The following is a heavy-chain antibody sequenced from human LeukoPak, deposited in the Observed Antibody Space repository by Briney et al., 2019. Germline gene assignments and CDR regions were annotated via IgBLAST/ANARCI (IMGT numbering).Heavy chain of an antibody. J-gene: IGHJ4*02. Sequence: PGGSLRLSCAASGLTVSNNYMKWVRQAPGKGLEWVSLIYSGGSTYYADSVKGRFTISRDTPKNTVYLQMNSLRAEDTAVYYCARDRHCSGGSYSGLWGQGTLVTVSS. CDR1: GLTVSNNY. CDR2: IYSGGST. V-gene: IGHV3-53*01. D-gene: IGHD2-15*01. CDR3: ARDRHCSGGSYSGL.